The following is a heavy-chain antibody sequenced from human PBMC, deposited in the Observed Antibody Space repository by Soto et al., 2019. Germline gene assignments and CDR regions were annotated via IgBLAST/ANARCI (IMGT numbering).Heavy chain of an antibody. Sequence: PGGSLRLSCAASGFTFSSYAMSWVCQAPGKGLEWVSAISGSGGSTYYADSVKGRFTISRDNSKNTLYLQMNSLRAADTAVYYCAKARSGYEALDYYYYGMDVWGQGTTVTVSS. J-gene: IGHJ6*02. CDR1: GFTFSSYA. CDR2: ISGSGGST. D-gene: IGHD5-12*01. V-gene: IGHV3-23*01. CDR3: AKARSGYEALDYYYYGMDV.